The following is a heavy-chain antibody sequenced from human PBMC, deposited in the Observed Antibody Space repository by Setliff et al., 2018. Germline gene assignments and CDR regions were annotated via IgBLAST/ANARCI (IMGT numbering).Heavy chain of an antibody. CDR1: GDSMSNFF. CDR3: ARVLVLGYNWFDP. J-gene: IGHJ5*02. D-gene: IGHD3-10*01. V-gene: IGHV4-34*01. Sequence: SETLSLTCSVTGDSMSNFFWSWIRQPPGKGLEWIGEISHSGNTSYNPSFKSRVTISIDTSKNQFSLKVNSVTAADTAVYFCARVLVLGYNWFDPWGQGTLVTVSS. CDR2: ISHSGNT.